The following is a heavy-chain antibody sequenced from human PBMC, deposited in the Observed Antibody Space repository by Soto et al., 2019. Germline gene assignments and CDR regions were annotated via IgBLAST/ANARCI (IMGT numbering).Heavy chain of an antibody. CDR1: GGSISSGGYS. D-gene: IGHD4-17*01. CDR3: ATVNTVTSYFFES. V-gene: IGHV4-30-2*01. J-gene: IGHJ4*01. Sequence: PSETLSLTCAVSGGSISSGGYSWSWIRQPPGKGLEWIGYIYHSGSTYYNPSLKSRVTISVDRSKNQFSLTVTSVTAADTALYYCATVNTVTSYFFESWGQGTLVTVSS. CDR2: IYHSGST.